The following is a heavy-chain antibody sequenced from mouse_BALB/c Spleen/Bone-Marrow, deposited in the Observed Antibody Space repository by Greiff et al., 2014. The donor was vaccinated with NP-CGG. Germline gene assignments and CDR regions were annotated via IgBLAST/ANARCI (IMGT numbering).Heavy chain of an antibody. V-gene: IGHV1-19*01. CDR2: VTPYNGGT. CDR3: ARTGY. J-gene: IGHJ2*01. CDR1: GYTFTDYY. Sequence: VQLKESGPELVKPGASVKMSCKASGYTFTDYYMDWVKQSHGESFEWIGRVTPYNGGTTYNQKFKGKATLTVDKSSSTAYMALNSLTSEGSAVYYCARTGYWGQGTTLTVSS.